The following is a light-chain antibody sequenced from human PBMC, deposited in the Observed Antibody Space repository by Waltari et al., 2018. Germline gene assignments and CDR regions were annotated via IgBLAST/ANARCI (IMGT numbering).Light chain of an antibody. Sequence: DIVMTQSPESLAVSLGERATINCKSSESVLYSSNNKNHLAWYQQKPGQPPKLLIYWASTRKAGVPDRFSGSGSETDFTLTVSSLQAEDVAVYYCQQYYNTTLTFGGGTKVEIK. CDR1: ESVLYSSNNKNH. CDR2: WAS. CDR3: QQYYNTTLT. J-gene: IGKJ4*01. V-gene: IGKV4-1*01.